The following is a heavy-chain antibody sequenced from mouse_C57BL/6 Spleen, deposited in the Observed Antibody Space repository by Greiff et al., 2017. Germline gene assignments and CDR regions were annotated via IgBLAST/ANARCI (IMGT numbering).Heavy chain of an antibody. Sequence: QVQLKESGAELVRPGTSVKVSCKASGYAFTNYLIEWVKQRPGQGLEWIGVINPGSGGTNYNEKFKGKATLTADKSSSTAYMQLSSLTSEDSAVYFCATYYGSSYGFAYGGQGTLVTVSA. CDR3: ATYYGSSYGFAY. J-gene: IGHJ3*01. CDR1: GYAFTNYL. D-gene: IGHD1-1*01. V-gene: IGHV1-54*01. CDR2: INPGSGGT.